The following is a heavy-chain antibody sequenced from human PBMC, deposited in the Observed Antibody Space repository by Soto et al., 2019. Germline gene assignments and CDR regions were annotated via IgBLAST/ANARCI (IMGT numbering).Heavy chain of an antibody. CDR3: ASGSYDILTGYSWEFDD. V-gene: IGHV4-31*03. J-gene: IGHJ4*02. D-gene: IGHD3-9*01. Sequence: PSETLSLTCTVSGGSISSGGYYWSWIRQHPGKGLEWIGYIYYSGSTYYNPSLKSRVTISVDTSKNQFSLKLSSVTAADTAVYYCASGSYDILTGYSWEFDDWGQGTLVTVLL. CDR2: IYYSGST. CDR1: GGSISSGGYY.